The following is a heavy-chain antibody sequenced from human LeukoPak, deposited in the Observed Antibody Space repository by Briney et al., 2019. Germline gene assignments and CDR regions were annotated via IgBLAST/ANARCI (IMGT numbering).Heavy chain of an antibody. CDR3: AKDSARFGELATDAFDI. CDR2: ISWNSGSI. Sequence: GRSLRLSCAASGFTFDDYAMHWVRQAPGKGLGWVSGISWNSGSIGYADSVKGRFTISRDNAKNSLYLQMNSLRAEDTALYYCAKDSARFGELATDAFDIWGQGTMVTVSS. CDR1: GFTFDDYA. J-gene: IGHJ3*02. V-gene: IGHV3-9*01. D-gene: IGHD3-10*01.